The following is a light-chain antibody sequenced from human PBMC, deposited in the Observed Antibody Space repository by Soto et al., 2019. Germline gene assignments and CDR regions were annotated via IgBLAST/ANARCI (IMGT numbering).Light chain of an antibody. J-gene: IGKJ5*01. CDR3: QQRSNWPPAIT. V-gene: IGKV3-11*01. CDR1: QSVSSY. Sequence: EIVLTQSPATLSLSRGGRATLSCRASQSVSSYLAWYQQKPGQAPRLLIYDASNRATGIPARFSGSGSGTDFTLTISSLEPEDFAVYYCQQRSNWPPAITFGQGTRLEIK. CDR2: DAS.